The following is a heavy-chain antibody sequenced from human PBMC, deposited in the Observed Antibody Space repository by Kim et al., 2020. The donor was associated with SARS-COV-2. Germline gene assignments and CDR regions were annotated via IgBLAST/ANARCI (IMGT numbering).Heavy chain of an antibody. V-gene: IGHV1-46*01. Sequence: YAQKFQGRVTMTRDKTTSTVYMKLSSLRSEDTAVYYCAGDGIAAAGPIDYWGQGTLVTVSS. CDR3: AGDGIAAAGPIDY. J-gene: IGHJ4*02. D-gene: IGHD6-13*01.